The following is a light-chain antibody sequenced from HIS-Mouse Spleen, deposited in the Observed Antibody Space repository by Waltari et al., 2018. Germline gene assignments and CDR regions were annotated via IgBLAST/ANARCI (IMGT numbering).Light chain of an antibody. CDR2: DAS. Sequence: DIQMTPSPSSLSASVGDRVTITCQASQDISNYLNWYQQKPGKAPKLLIYDASNLETGVPSRFSGSGSGTDFTFTISSLQPEDIATYYCQQYDNLPLYTFGQGTKLEIK. V-gene: IGKV1-33*01. CDR3: QQYDNLPLYT. J-gene: IGKJ2*01. CDR1: QDISNY.